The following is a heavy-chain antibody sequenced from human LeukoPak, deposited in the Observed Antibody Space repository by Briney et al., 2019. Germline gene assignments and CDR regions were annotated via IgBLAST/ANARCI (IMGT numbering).Heavy chain of an antibody. V-gene: IGHV1-18*01. D-gene: IGHD1-26*01. J-gene: IGHJ4*02. CDR1: GYTFTNYG. CDR3: ARLSGSYYIFDY. CDR2: ITTYNGYT. Sequence: ASVKVSCKASGYTFTNYGISWMRKAPGQGLEWMGWITTYNGYTNYAQKFQGRVTMTTDTSTSTAYMELRSLRSDDAAVYYCARLSGSYYIFDYWGQGTLVTASS.